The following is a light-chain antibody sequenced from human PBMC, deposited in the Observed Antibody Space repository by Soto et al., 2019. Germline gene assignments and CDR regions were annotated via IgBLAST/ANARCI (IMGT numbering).Light chain of an antibody. Sequence: DIQMTQSPSSLSASLGDRVTITCRASQNISNLLNWYQQKPGRAPKLLMHAASTLQSGVPSRFSGSASGTDFSLTISSLQPEDFAAYYCQQSYSTPVTFGHGTRLEIK. CDR1: QNISNL. V-gene: IGKV1-39*01. CDR2: AAS. CDR3: QQSYSTPVT. J-gene: IGKJ5*01.